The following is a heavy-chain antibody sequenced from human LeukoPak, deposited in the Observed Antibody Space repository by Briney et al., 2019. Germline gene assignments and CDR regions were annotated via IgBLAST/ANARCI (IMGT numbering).Heavy chain of an antibody. CDR3: AREPPGNYDSTSYYYAHFDS. CDR1: GFTFSDYN. J-gene: IGHJ4*02. D-gene: IGHD3-22*01. V-gene: IGHV3-48*02. CDR2: ISSGSSTI. Sequence: GGSLRLSCAAPGFTFSDYNMNWVRQAPGKGLEWLSYISSGSSTIYYADSVKGRFAISRDNAKNSLYLQMNSLRDEDTAVYYCAREPPGNYDSTSYYYAHFDSWGQGTLVTVSS.